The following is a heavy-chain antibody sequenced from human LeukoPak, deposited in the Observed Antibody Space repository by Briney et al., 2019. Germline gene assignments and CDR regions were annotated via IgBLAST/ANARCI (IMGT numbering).Heavy chain of an antibody. CDR2: ISGSGERA. CDR3: VSQSFSGSDNYYFHY. CDR1: GFIFSTYA. V-gene: IGHV3-23*01. J-gene: IGHJ4*02. D-gene: IGHD1-26*01. Sequence: GGSLRLSCVTSGFIFSTYALSWVRQAPGKGLEWVSIISGSGERAYYADSVKGRFTVSRDNSKNTLYLQMKSLRAEDTAVYYCVSQSFSGSDNYYFHYWGQGTLVAVSS.